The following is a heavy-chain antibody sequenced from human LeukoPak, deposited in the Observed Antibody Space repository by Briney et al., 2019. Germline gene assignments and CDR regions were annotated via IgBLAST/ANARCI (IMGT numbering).Heavy chain of an antibody. D-gene: IGHD2-15*01. J-gene: IGHJ5*02. Sequence: PGGSLRLSCAASGFTFSSYGMHWVRQAPGKGLEGVAFIRYDGSNKYYADSVKGRFTISRDNSKNTLYLQMNSLRAEDTAVYYCAKQGGGNNWFDPWGQGTLVTVSS. CDR3: AKQGGGNNWFDP. CDR1: GFTFSSYG. CDR2: IRYDGSNK. V-gene: IGHV3-30*02.